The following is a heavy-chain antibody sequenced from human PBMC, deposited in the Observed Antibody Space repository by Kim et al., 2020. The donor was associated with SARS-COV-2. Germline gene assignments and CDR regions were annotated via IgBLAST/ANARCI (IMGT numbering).Heavy chain of an antibody. Sequence: GGSLRPSCAASGFTFSSYGMHWVRQAPGKGLEWVAVISYDGSNKYYADSVKGRFTISRDNSKNTLYLQMNSLRAEDTAVYYCAREGGYVLLWFENYGMDVWGQGTTVTVSS. D-gene: IGHD3-10*01. CDR3: AREGGYVLLWFENYGMDV. CDR2: ISYDGSNK. V-gene: IGHV3-33*05. J-gene: IGHJ6*02. CDR1: GFTFSSYG.